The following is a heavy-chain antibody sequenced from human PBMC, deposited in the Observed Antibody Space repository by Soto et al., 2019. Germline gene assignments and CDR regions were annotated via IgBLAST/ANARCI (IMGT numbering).Heavy chain of an antibody. Sequence: ASVKVSCKASGYIFTDYYMHWVRQAPGQGLSGMGWMNPNIGNTGYEKNFQGRFTMTRNPSISTAYMELSSLSFEDTAVYYCARTLYGDNVDYWGQGTLVTVPS. CDR2: MNPNIGNT. CDR1: GYIFTDYY. J-gene: IGHJ4*02. CDR3: ARTLYGDNVDY. D-gene: IGHD4-17*01. V-gene: IGHV1-8*02.